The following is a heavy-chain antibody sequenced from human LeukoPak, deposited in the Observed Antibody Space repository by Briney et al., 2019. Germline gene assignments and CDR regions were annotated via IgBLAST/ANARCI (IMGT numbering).Heavy chain of an antibody. Sequence: ASVKVSCKASGYTFTSYYMHWVRQAPGQGLEWVGIINPSRGSTSQAQTFQGRVTMTRDMSTSTVSMELSSLRSEDTAVYYCARDGGDGYKANWFDTWGQGTLVTVSS. D-gene: IGHD5-24*01. CDR3: ARDGGDGYKANWFDT. V-gene: IGHV1-46*01. J-gene: IGHJ5*02. CDR1: GYTFTSYY. CDR2: INPSRGST.